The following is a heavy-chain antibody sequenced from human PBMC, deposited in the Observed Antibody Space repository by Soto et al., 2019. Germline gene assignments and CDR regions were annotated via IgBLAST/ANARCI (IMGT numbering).Heavy chain of an antibody. CDR3: ARGGYSRSWYHPNFDY. CDR1: GGSISSYY. CDR2: IYYSGST. Sequence: SETLSLTCTVSGGSISSYYWSWIRQPPGEGLEWIGYIYYSGSTNYNPSLKSRVTISVDMSKNQFSLKLSSVTAADTAVYYCARGGYSRSWYHPNFDYWGQGTLVTVSS. J-gene: IGHJ4*02. D-gene: IGHD6-13*01. V-gene: IGHV4-59*01.